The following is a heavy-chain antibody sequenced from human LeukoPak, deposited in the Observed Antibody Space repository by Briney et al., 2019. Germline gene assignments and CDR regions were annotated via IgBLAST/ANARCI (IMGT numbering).Heavy chain of an antibody. CDR2: IKSSNT. D-gene: IGHD3-16*01. CDR1: GGSISIDRFY. V-gene: IGHV4-61*02. CDR3: ARVPDWTYVPDY. J-gene: IGHJ4*02. Sequence: PSETLSLTCTVSGGSISIDRFYWTWVRQPAGKGLEWIGRIKSSNTNCNPSLKSRVSISLDTSTNQFSLKLSSLTAADTAVYYCARVPDWTYVPDYWGQGTLVTVSS.